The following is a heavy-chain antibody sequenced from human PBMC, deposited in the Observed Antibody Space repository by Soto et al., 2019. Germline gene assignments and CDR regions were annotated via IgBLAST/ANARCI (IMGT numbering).Heavy chain of an antibody. D-gene: IGHD5-12*01. CDR2: MYHSGTA. Sequence: TSETLSLTCVVSGTSISSTFWWTWVRQAPGKGLEWIGEMYHSGTAKYNPSLKSRVTISVDKSKNEFSLRLTSVTAADTAKYFCAREGNLGRWLQPLDFWGQGTLVTVSS. J-gene: IGHJ4*02. CDR1: GTSISSTFW. CDR3: AREGNLGRWLQPLDF. V-gene: IGHV4-4*02.